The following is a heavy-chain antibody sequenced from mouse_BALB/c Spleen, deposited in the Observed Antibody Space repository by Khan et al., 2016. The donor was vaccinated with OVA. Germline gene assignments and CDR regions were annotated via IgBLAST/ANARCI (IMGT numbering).Heavy chain of an antibody. D-gene: IGHD1-2*01. Sequence: EVELAESGGGLVQPGGSRKLSCAASGFTFSDYGMAWVRQAPGKGPEWVAFISDLAYTIYYGDAVTGRFTISRENAKNPLYLEMSSLRSEDTAIYYCARGGGTAPFAYWGLGTLVTVSA. CDR2: ISDLAYTI. CDR3: ARGGGTAPFAY. V-gene: IGHV5-15*02. J-gene: IGHJ3*01. CDR1: GFTFSDYG.